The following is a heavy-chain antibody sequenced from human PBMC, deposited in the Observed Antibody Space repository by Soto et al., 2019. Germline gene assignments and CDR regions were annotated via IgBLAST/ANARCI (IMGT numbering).Heavy chain of an antibody. CDR3: ASVATSGVATICEGAFDI. CDR1: GGTFSSYA. J-gene: IGHJ3*02. Sequence: QVQLVQSGAEVKKPGSSVRVSCKASGGTFSSYAISWVRQAPGQGLEWMGGIIPIFGTANYAQKFQGRVTITADKSTSTAYMELSSLRSEDTAVYYCASVATSGVATICEGAFDIWGQGTMVTVSS. V-gene: IGHV1-69*06. CDR2: IIPIFGTA. D-gene: IGHD5-12*01.